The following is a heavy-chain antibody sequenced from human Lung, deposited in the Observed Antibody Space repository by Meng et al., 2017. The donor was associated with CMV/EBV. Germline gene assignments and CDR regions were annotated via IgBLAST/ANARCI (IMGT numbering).Heavy chain of an antibody. V-gene: IGHV1-2*02. Sequence: ASVKVSXKASGYTFTGYFMHWVRQAPGQGLEWMGWINPNSGGTNYAQKFQGRVIMTWDTSISSAYMQLSRLTSNDTAVFYCARGGLSTALPEAPSSSSSENWGQGTXVNVDS. CDR3: ARGGLSTALPEAPSSSSSEN. CDR2: INPNSGGT. J-gene: IGHJ1*01. D-gene: IGHD2/OR15-2a*01. CDR1: GYTFTGYF.